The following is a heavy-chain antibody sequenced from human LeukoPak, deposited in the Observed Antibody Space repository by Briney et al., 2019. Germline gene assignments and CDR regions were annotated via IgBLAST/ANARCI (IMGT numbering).Heavy chain of an antibody. V-gene: IGHV4-39*01. CDR3: ARLVGAATDPFDY. CDR1: GGSISSSSYY. CDR2: IGYSGST. J-gene: IGHJ4*02. D-gene: IGHD1-26*01. Sequence: SETLSLTCTVSGGSISSSSYYWGWIRQPPGKGLEWIGSIGYSGSTYYNPSLKSRVTISVDTSKNQFSLKLSSVTAADTAVYYCARLVGAATDPFDYWGQGTLVTVSS.